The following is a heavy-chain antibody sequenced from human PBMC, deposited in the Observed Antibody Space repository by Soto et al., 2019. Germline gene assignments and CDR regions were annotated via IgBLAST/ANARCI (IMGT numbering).Heavy chain of an antibody. V-gene: IGHV4-59*01. CDR2: IYYSGST. J-gene: IGHJ6*03. Sequence: PETLSLTGTFSGAAIISYDWRGIGQAPAKRVEWIGYIYYSGSTNYNPSLKSRVTISVDTSKNQFSLKLSSVTAADTAVYYCARDFGGGIFGVENYYYYMDVWGKGTTVT. CDR1: GAAIISYD. CDR3: ARDFGGGIFGVENYYYYMDV. D-gene: IGHD3-3*01.